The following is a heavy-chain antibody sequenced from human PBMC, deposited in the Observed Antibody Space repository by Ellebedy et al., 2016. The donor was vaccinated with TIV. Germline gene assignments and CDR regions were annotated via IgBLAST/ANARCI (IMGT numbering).Heavy chain of an antibody. CDR2: ISYDGTNK. V-gene: IGHV3-30-3*01. D-gene: IGHD2-2*01. CDR1: GFTFSSYA. Sequence: GESLKISCTASGFTFSSYAMNWVRQAPGKGLEWVAVISYDGTNKYYADSVKGRFTIFRDNSKNTLYLQMNSLRAEDTAVYYCARSYCDRTSCYGMDVWGQGTTVTVSS. CDR3: ARSYCDRTSCYGMDV. J-gene: IGHJ6*02.